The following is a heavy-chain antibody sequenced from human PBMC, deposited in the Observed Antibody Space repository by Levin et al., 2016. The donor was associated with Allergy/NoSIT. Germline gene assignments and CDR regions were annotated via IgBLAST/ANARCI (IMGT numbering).Heavy chain of an antibody. V-gene: IGHV3-49*02. CDR2: IRSKAYGGTT. D-gene: IGHD6-13*01. Sequence: VRQMPGKGLEWVGFIRSKAYGGTTEYAASVKGRFTISRDDSKSIAYLQMNSLKTEDTAVYYCTMGHSSSWYGWQYYYYYYGMDVWGQGTTVTVSS. CDR3: TMGHSSSWYGWQYYYYYYGMDV. J-gene: IGHJ6*02.